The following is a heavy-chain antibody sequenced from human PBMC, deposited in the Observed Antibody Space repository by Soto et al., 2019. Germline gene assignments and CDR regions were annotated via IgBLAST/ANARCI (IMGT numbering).Heavy chain of an antibody. V-gene: IGHV3-48*02. Sequence: GGSLRLSCAASGFTFSSHSINWVRQAPGKGLEWVSYISGSGATKYYADSVKGRFTISRDNARNSLYLQMSSLSDDDTAVYFCARAIFGAPNDFWGQGTLVTVSS. CDR2: ISGSGATK. CDR1: GFTFSSHS. CDR3: ARAIFGAPNDF. D-gene: IGHD3-3*01. J-gene: IGHJ4*02.